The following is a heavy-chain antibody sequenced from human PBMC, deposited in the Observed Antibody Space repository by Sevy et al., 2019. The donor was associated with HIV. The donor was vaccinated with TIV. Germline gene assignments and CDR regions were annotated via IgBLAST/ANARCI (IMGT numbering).Heavy chain of an antibody. Sequence: GGSLRLSCAASGFMFGNYEMNWVRQVPGKGLEWVSYISGNGRTTYHADSVKGRFTISRDNAKNSLYLQMNSRRVEDTAIYYCARDISPYNSSGAFDRWGQGSLVTVSS. CDR2: ISGNGRTT. CDR3: ARDISPYNSSGAFDR. J-gene: IGHJ4*02. D-gene: IGHD3-22*01. V-gene: IGHV3-48*03. CDR1: GFMFGNYE.